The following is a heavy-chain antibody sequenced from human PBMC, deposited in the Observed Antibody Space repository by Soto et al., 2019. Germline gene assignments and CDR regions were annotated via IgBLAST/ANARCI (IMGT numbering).Heavy chain of an antibody. V-gene: IGHV3-30*03. D-gene: IGHD2-15*01. CDR3: ARGGVVVAATPYYYGLDV. J-gene: IGHJ6*02. CDR1: GFTFRNYG. Sequence: GGSLRLSCAASGFTFRNYGIHWVRQAPGKGLEWVAVISSDGGNKYHADSVKGRFTISRDNSKNTLYLQMNSLRAEDTAVYYCARGGVVVAATPYYYGLDVSAQGTTVPVSS. CDR2: ISSDGGNK.